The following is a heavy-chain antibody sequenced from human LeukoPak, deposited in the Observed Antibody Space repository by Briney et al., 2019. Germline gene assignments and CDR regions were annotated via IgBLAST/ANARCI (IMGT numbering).Heavy chain of an antibody. J-gene: IGHJ6*04. CDR1: GFTFSSYG. D-gene: IGHD2-2*01. CDR3: AKDRGDLVVVPAGMDV. Sequence: GGSLRLSCAASGFTFSSYGMHWVRQAPGKGLEWVAFIRYDGSNKYYADSVKGRFTISRDNSKNTLYLQMNSLRAEDTAVYYCAKDRGDLVVVPAGMDVWGKGTTVTVSS. V-gene: IGHV3-30*02. CDR2: IRYDGSNK.